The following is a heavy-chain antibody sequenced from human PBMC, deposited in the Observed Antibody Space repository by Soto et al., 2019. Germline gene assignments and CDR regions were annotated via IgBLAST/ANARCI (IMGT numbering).Heavy chain of an antibody. Sequence: PGGSLRLSCAASGFTFSSYAMHWVRQAPGKGLEWVAVISYDGSNKYYADSVKGRFTISRDNSKNTLYLQMNSLRAEDTAVYYCASHDSRGWYGDDYCCPVTLLTVCS. CDR3: ASHDSRGWYGDDY. CDR2: ISYDGSNK. CDR1: GFTFSSYA. J-gene: IGHJ4*01. V-gene: IGHV3-30-3*01. D-gene: IGHD6-19*01.